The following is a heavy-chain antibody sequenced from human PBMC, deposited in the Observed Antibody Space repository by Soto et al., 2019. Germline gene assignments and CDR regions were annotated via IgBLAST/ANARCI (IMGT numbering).Heavy chain of an antibody. CDR2: ILWDDEK. D-gene: IGHD1-20*01. CDR3: AHSNRYGAFDF. V-gene: IGHV2-5*02. J-gene: IGHJ3*01. Sequence: QITLKESDPTLVKPTQTLTLTCTLSGFSLSTTGLGVGWIRQSPGKALECLALILWDDEKRYRPSLKTRLTITKDTSKNQVVLTMTNMDPVDTATYFCAHSNRYGAFDFWGQGTVVTVSS. CDR1: GFSLSTTGLG.